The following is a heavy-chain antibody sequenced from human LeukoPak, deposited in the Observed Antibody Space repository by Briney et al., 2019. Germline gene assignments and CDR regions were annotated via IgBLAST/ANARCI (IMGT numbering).Heavy chain of an antibody. J-gene: IGHJ4*02. D-gene: IGHD6-13*01. CDR2: ISSSSSTI. CDR1: GFTFSSYS. Sequence: GGSLRLSCAASGFTFSSYSMNWVRQAPGKGLEWVSYISSSSSTIYYADSVKGRFTISRDNAKNSLYLQMNSLRAEDTAVYYCARAPGAGYSSSWFNPSGYWGQGTLVTVSS. CDR3: ARAPGAGYSSSWFNPSGY. V-gene: IGHV3-48*01.